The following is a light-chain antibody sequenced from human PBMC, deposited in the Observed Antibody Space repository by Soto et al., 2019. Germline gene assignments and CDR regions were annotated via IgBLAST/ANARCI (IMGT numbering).Light chain of an antibody. CDR3: HQYGIASPT. CDR2: GAS. J-gene: IGKJ1*01. CDR1: QSVTSTY. V-gene: IGKV3-20*01. Sequence: EVVLTQSPGTLSLSPGERATLSCRASQSVTSTYLAWYQQKPGQAPRLLIHGASNRATGIPDRFSGSGSGTDFTLTISRLEPEDFAVYYFHQYGIASPTFGQGTKVEIK.